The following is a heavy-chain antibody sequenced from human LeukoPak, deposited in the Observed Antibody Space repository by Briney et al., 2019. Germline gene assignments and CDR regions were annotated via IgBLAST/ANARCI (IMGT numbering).Heavy chain of an antibody. CDR2: IYTSGST. CDR3: ARDRERNGGYYYMDV. CDR1: GGSISSGSYY. D-gene: IGHD5-24*01. J-gene: IGHJ6*03. V-gene: IGHV4-61*02. Sequence: SETLSLTCTVSGGSISSGSYYWSWIRQPAGKGLEWIGRIYTSGSTNYNPSLKSRVTISVDTSKNQFSLKLSSVTAADTAVYYCARDRERNGGYYYMDVWGKGTTVTISS.